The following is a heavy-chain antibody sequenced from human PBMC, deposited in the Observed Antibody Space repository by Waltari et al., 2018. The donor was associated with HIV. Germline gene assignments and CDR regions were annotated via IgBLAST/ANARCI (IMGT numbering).Heavy chain of an antibody. CDR2: ISGSGQTT. J-gene: IGHJ4*02. CDR3: AKGVSVATRTGFDS. Sequence: VQSLESGVGLVQPGGSLRLPCAAHGFSFTDNVWGWVRQAPGKGLQCVSTISGSGQTTYYAESVEGRFTISRDDSQNTLYLQMHSVRGEDTAVYFCAKGVSVATRTGFDSWGQGTMVIVSS. CDR1: GFSFTDNV. D-gene: IGHD5-12*01. V-gene: IGHV3-23*01.